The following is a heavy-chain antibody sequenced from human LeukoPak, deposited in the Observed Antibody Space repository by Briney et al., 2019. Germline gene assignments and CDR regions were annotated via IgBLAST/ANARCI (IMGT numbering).Heavy chain of an antibody. CDR3: ARSRGWDDAFDI. V-gene: IGHV4-59*01. CDR2: IYYGGST. J-gene: IGHJ3*02. Sequence: SETLSLTCTVSGGSISTYYWSWIRQPPGKGLEWIGYIYYGGSTNYNPSLKSRVTISVDTSKNQFSLKLSSVTAADTAVYYCARSRGWDDAFDIWGQGTMVTVSS. D-gene: IGHD1-26*01. CDR1: GGSISTYY.